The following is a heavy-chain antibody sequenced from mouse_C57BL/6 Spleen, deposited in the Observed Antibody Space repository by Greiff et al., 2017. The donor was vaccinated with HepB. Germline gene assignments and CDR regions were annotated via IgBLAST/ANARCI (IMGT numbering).Heavy chain of an antibody. J-gene: IGHJ3*01. CDR3: ARSPNAWFAY. CDR1: GYTFTSYW. CDR2: IYPSDSET. D-gene: IGHD4-1*01. V-gene: IGHV1-61*01. Sequence: QVQLQQPGAELVRPGSSVKLSCKASGYTFTSYWMDWVKQRPGQGLEWIGNIYPSDSETHYNQKFKDKATLTGDKSSSTAYMQLSSLTSEDSAVYYCARSPNAWFAYWGQGTLVTVSA.